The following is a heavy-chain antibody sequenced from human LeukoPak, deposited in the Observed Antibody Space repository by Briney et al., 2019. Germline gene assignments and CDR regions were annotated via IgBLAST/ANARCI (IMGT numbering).Heavy chain of an antibody. CDR1: GGTFSSYA. J-gene: IGHJ3*02. V-gene: IGHV1-69*13. D-gene: IGHD1-7*01. Sequence: GASVKVSCKASGGTFSSYAISWVRQAPGQGLEWMGGIIPIFGTANYAQKFQGRVTITADESTSTAYMELSRLRSDDTAVYYCATSGTTESAFDIWGQGTLVTVSS. CDR3: ATSGTTESAFDI. CDR2: IIPIFGTA.